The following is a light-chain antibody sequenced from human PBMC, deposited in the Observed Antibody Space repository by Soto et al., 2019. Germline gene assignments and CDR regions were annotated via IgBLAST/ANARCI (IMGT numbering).Light chain of an antibody. CDR1: QSVSSSY. CDR2: GAS. V-gene: IGKV3-20*01. CDR3: QQYGSSSIT. J-gene: IGKJ5*01. Sequence: EIMMTQSPATPSVSPRERATLSCRASQSVSSSYLAWYQQKPGQAPRLLIYGASSRATGIPDRFSGSGSGTDFTLTISRLEPEDFAVYYYQQYGSSSITFGQGTRLEI.